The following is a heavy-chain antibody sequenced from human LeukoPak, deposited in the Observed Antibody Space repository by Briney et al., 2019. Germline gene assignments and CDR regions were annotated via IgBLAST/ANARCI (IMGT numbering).Heavy chain of an antibody. CDR3: AREDILTGFDY. CDR2: IYSGGST. V-gene: IGHV3-53*01. Sequence: GVSLRLSCAASGFTVSSNYMSWVCQAPGKGLEWVSVIYSGGSTYYADSVKGRFTISRDNSKNTLYLQMNSLRAEDTAVYYCAREDILTGFDYRGQGTLVTVSS. D-gene: IGHD3-9*01. CDR1: GFTVSSNY. J-gene: IGHJ4*02.